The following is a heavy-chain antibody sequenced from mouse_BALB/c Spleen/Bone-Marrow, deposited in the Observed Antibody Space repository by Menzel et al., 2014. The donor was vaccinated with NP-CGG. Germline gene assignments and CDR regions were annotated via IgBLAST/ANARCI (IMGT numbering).Heavy chain of an antibody. J-gene: IGHJ4*01. V-gene: IGHV1-14*01. Sequence: QLKESGPELVKPGASVKMSCKASGYTFTSYIMHWVKQKPGQGLEWIGYINPYNDGTKYNEKFKGKATLTSDKSSSTAYMELSSLTSEDSAVYYCARRWLPYAMDYWGQGTSVTVSS. D-gene: IGHD2-3*01. CDR1: GYTFTSYI. CDR2: INPYNDGT. CDR3: ARRWLPYAMDY.